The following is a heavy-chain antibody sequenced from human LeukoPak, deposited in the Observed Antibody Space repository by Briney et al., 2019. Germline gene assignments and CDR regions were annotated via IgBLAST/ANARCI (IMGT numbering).Heavy chain of an antibody. CDR2: IYYSGTT. D-gene: IGHD5-12*01. CDR1: GGSISTYY. Sequence: PSETLSLTCTVSGGSISTYYWNWIRQPPGKGLEWIGYIYYSGTTNYNPSLRSRVSMSVDTSKNQFSLKLSSVTAADTAVYYCAREIVAGLGVSFDIWGQGTMVTVSS. J-gene: IGHJ3*02. CDR3: AREIVAGLGVSFDI. V-gene: IGHV4-59*08.